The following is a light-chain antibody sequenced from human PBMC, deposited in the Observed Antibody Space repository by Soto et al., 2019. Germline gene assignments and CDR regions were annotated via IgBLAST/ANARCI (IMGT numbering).Light chain of an antibody. Sequence: QSALTQPPSASGSPGQSVPISCTGTISVVGTYIYVSWYQQKQGKAPILMIYEVNTRPAGVSHRFSASKAGIMASLSVSGLQAEDESDYYCSSYAGNNKLYVSGTGTKVTV. V-gene: IGLV2-8*01. J-gene: IGLJ1*01. CDR3: SSYAGNNKLYV. CDR2: EVN. CDR1: ISVVGTYIY.